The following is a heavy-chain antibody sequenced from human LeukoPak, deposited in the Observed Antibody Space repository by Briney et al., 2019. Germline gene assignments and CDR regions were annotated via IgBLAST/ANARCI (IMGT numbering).Heavy chain of an antibody. CDR1: GFTFRSYG. D-gene: IGHD3-16*01. CDR2: ISYDAGNK. V-gene: IGHV3-30*18. J-gene: IGHJ4*02. Sequence: GGSLRLSCAASGFTFRSYGMHWVRQAPGKGLDWVAVISYDAGNKYYSDSVKGRFTISRDNSKNTVYLQMNSLRFEDTAVYYCAKDLLGDYDDFWGQETLVTVSS. CDR3: AKDLLGDYDDF.